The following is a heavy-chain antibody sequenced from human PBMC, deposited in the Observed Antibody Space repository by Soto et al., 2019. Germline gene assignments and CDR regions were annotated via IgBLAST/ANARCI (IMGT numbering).Heavy chain of an antibody. J-gene: IGHJ6*02. D-gene: IGHD1-1*01. V-gene: IGHV3-30-3*01. CDR3: ARVTPGNNLYYFSGLDV. CDR2: ISYEGSNT. Sequence: GGSLRLSCVASGFTFGTYAIHWVRQAPGKGLQWVALISYEGSNTYYADSVKGRFTISRDNSKNTLYLEMNTLRPEDTAVYYCARVTPGNNLYYFSGLDVWGQGTSVTVSS. CDR1: GFTFGTYA.